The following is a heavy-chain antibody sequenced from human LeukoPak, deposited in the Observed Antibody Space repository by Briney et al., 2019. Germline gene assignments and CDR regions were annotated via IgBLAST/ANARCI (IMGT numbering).Heavy chain of an antibody. D-gene: IGHD2-15*01. CDR1: GYTFTSYD. J-gene: IGHJ5*02. V-gene: IGHV1-8*01. CDR2: MNPNSGNT. Sequence: GASVKVSCKASGYTFTSYDINWVRQATGQGLEWMGWMNPNSGNTGYAQKFQGRVTITRNTSISTAYMEPSSLRSEDTAVYYCARRREVVAATGNWFDPWGQGTLVTVSS. CDR3: ARRREVVAATGNWFDP.